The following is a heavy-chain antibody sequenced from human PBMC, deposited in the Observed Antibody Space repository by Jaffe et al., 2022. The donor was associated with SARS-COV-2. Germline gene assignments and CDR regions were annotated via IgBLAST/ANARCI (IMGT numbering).Heavy chain of an antibody. Sequence: QLQLQESGPGLVKPSETLSLTCTVSGGSRSTNIYYWGWVRQPPGKGLEWIGSIYNSGTTYYNPSLESRVTISEDTSKNQLSLKLSSVTAADTAVYYCAKIRAGYGSAYFDAWGQGTLVTVSS. CDR1: GGSRSTNIYY. J-gene: IGHJ5*02. CDR3: AKIRAGYGSAYFDA. V-gene: IGHV4-39*01. D-gene: IGHD3-10*01. CDR2: IYNSGTT.